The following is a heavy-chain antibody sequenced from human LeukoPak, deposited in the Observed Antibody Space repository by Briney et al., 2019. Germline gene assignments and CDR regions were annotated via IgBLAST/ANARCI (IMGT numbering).Heavy chain of an antibody. CDR1: GGSLSSSNNY. CDR2: ISYSGGT. D-gene: IGHD3-3*01. J-gene: IGHJ6*02. CDR3: ARGGDTIFGVVIIPYYYYGMDV. Sequence: SETLSLTCTVSGGSLSSSNNYWGWTRQPPGKGLEWFGSISYSGGTSYNPSLRSRVTISVDTSKNQFSLKLNSVTAADTAVYYCARGGDTIFGVVIIPYYYYGMDVWGQGTTVTVSS. V-gene: IGHV4-39*01.